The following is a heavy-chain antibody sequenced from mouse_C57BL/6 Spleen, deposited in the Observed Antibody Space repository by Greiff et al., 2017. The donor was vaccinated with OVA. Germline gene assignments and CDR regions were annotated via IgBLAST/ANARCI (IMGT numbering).Heavy chain of an antibody. J-gene: IGHJ3*01. CDR1: GYTFTDYN. CDR2: INPNNGGT. V-gene: IGHV1-18*01. Sequence: EVQLQESGPELVKPGASVKIPCKASGYTFTDYNMDWVKQSHGKSLEWIGDINPNNGGTIYNQKFKGKATLTVDKSSSTAYMELRSLTSEDTAVYYCARRTAQATPFAYWGQGTLVTVSA. CDR3: ARRTAQATPFAY. D-gene: IGHD3-2*02.